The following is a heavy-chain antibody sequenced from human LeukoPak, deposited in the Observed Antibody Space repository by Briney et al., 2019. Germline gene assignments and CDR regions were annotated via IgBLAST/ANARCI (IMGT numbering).Heavy chain of an antibody. D-gene: IGHD3-22*01. CDR2: ILSSGST. CDR3: ARVGVVESSGYHDYYFDF. V-gene: IGHV4-4*07. J-gene: IGHJ4*02. CDR1: GGTMTNYY. Sequence: SETLSLTCTVSGGTMTNYYWSWIRQPAGKELEWIGRILSSGSTNYNPSLKSRVTMSVDTSKNQFSLNLTSVTVADMAVYFCARVGVVESSGYHDYYFDFWGQGSLVTVSS.